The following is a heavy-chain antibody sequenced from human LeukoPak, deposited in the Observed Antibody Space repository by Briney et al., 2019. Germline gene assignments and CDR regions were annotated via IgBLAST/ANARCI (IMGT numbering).Heavy chain of an antibody. Sequence: PSETLSLTCTVSGGSISSYYWSWIRQPPGKGLEWIGYVYYSGSTNYNPSLKSRVTISVDTSKNELSLRLSSVTAADTAVYYCAREYAAWGQGILVTVSS. CDR3: AREYAA. J-gene: IGHJ5*02. CDR1: GGSISSYY. CDR2: VYYSGST. V-gene: IGHV4-59*12.